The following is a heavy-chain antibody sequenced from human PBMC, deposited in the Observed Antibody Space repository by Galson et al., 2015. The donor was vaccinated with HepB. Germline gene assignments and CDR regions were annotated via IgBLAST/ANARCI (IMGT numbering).Heavy chain of an antibody. CDR3: ARDVL. CDR1: GLIFRKYW. J-gene: IGHJ4*02. V-gene: IGHV3-7*03. Sequence: SLRLSCAASGLIFRKYWMSWVRQAPGKGLEWVANIKQDGSEMYYVASVKGRSTISRDNAKNSLYLQMNSLRAEDTAVYYCARDVLWGQGTLVTVSS. CDR2: IKQDGSEM. D-gene: IGHD2/OR15-2a*01.